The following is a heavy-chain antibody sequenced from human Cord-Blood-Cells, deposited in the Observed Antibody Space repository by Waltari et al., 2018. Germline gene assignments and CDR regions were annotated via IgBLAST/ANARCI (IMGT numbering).Heavy chain of an antibody. CDR1: VGTFSGSY. Sequence: QVQLQQRGAGLWRPSATLSLACAVYVGTFSGSYWNLIRQPPGKVLEWIGEINHSGSTNYNPSLKSRVTISVDTSKKQFSLKLSAVTAADTAVYYCARGFSGSRDRIFDYWGQGTLVTVSS. CDR2: INHSGST. D-gene: IGHD2-15*01. CDR3: ARGFSGSRDRIFDY. V-gene: IGHV4-34*01. J-gene: IGHJ4*02.